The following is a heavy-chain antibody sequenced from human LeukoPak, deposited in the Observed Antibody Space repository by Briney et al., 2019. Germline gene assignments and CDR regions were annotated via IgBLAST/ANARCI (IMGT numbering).Heavy chain of an antibody. V-gene: IGHV3-7*01. CDR1: GFIFTNYF. Sequence: GGSLRLSCAASGFIFTNYFMSWVRQAPGKGLEWVASIKHDGSEKYYVDSVRGRFTISRDNTMNSLYLQMSSLRAEDTAVYYCARVQANYYDSSGYYGEFDYWGQGTLVTVSS. D-gene: IGHD3-22*01. J-gene: IGHJ4*02. CDR2: IKHDGSEK. CDR3: ARVQANYYDSSGYYGEFDY.